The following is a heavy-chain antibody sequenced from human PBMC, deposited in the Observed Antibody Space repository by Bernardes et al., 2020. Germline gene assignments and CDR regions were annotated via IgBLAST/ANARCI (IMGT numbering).Heavy chain of an antibody. J-gene: IGHJ3*02. CDR2: IIPIFGTA. CDR1: GGTFSSYA. V-gene: IGHV1-69*13. CDR3: ARKYSGSYYGDAFDI. D-gene: IGHD1-26*01. Sequence: SVKVSCKASGGTFSSYAISWVRQAPGQGLEWMGGIIPIFGTANYAQKFQGRVTITADESTSTAYMELSSLRSEDTAVYYCARKYSGSYYGDAFDIWGQGTMVTVSS.